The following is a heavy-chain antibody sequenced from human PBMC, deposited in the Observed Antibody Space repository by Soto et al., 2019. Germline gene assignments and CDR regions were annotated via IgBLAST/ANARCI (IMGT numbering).Heavy chain of an antibody. CDR3: ARASLNYYGSGSYSDY. CDR1: GFTFSDYY. D-gene: IGHD3-10*01. V-gene: IGHV3-11*01. Sequence: GGSLRLSCAASGFTFSDYYMSWIRQAPGKGLEWVSYISSSGSTIYYADSVKGRFTISRDNAKNSLYLQMNSLRAEDTAVYYCARASLNYYGSGSYSDYWGQGTLVTVSS. J-gene: IGHJ4*02. CDR2: ISSSGSTI.